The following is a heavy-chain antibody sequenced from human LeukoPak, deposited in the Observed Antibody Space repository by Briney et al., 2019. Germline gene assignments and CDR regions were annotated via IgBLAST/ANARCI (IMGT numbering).Heavy chain of an antibody. V-gene: IGHV3-23*01. Sequence: GGSLLLSCAASGFTFSSYAMSWVRPAPGKGLEWVSAISGSGGSTYYADSVKGRFTISRDNSKNTLYLQMNSLRAEDTAVYYCAKFTDSQYYFDYWGQGTLVTVSS. CDR3: AKFTDSQYYFDY. CDR2: ISGSGGST. J-gene: IGHJ4*02. CDR1: GFTFSSYA. D-gene: IGHD3-16*01.